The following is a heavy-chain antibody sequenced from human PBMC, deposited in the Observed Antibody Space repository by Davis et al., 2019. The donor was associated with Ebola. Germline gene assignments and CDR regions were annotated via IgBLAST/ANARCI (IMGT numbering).Heavy chain of an antibody. CDR3: ARGDSYYDPSGYYAGPEAPDH. J-gene: IGHJ4*02. CDR2: YYYTGST. D-gene: IGHD3-22*01. Sequence: MPSETLSLTCTVSGGSISSYSWSWIRQPPGKGLEWIGYYYYTGSTYYNPSLKSRVTISIDTSKNQFSLKLTSVTAADTAVYYCARGDSYYDPSGYYAGPEAPDHWGQGTLVSVSS. CDR1: GGSISSYS. V-gene: IGHV4-59*12.